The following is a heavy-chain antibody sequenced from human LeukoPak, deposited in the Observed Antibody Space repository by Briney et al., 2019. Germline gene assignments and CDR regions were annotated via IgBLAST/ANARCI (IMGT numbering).Heavy chain of an antibody. CDR3: ARVNSSSWPRLDY. V-gene: IGHV4-59*01. Sequence: SETLSLTCTVSGGSISSYYWSWIRQPPGKGLEWIGYIYYSGSTNYNPSLKSRVTISVDTSKNQSSLKLSSVTAADTAVYYCARVNSSSWPRLDYWGQGTLVTVSS. D-gene: IGHD6-13*01. CDR2: IYYSGST. J-gene: IGHJ4*02. CDR1: GGSISSYY.